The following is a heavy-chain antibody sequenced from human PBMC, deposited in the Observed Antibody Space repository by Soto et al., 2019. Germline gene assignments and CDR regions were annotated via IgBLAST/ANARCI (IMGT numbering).Heavy chain of an antibody. D-gene: IGHD6-13*01. J-gene: IGHJ6*02. CDR2: IKSKTDGGTT. Sequence: GGSLRLSCAASGFTFSNAWMSWVRQAPGKGLEWVGRIKSKTDGGTTDYAAPVKGRFTISRDDSKNTLYLQMNSLKTEDTAVYYCTTVIAAAGTAYYYYGMDVWGQGTTVTVS. CDR3: TTVIAAAGTAYYYYGMDV. V-gene: IGHV3-15*01. CDR1: GFTFSNAW.